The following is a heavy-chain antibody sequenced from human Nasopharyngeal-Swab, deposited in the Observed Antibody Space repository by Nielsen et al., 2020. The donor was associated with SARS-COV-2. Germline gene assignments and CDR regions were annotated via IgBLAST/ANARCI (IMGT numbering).Heavy chain of an antibody. CDR2: INPSGGST. V-gene: IGHV1-46*01. Sequence: ASVKVSCKASGYTFTSYYMHWVRQAPGQGLEWMGIINPSGGSTSYAQKFQGRVTMTRDTSTSTVYMELSSLRSGDTAVYYCARPAGGDFAPLGFDYWGQGTLVTVSS. CDR3: ARPAGGDFAPLGFDY. D-gene: IGHD3-16*01. J-gene: IGHJ4*02. CDR1: GYTFTSYY.